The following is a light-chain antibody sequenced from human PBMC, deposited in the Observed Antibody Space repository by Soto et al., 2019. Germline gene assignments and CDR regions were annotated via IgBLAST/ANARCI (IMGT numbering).Light chain of an antibody. CDR3: QQRSNWPT. CDR2: DAS. Sequence: TQAPSTLSVSPGERATLSCRASQSVSSYLAWYQQKPGQAPRLLIYDASNRATGIPARFSGSGSGTDFTLTISSLEPEDFAVYYCQQRSNWPTFGQGTKVAIK. V-gene: IGKV3-11*01. CDR1: QSVSSY. J-gene: IGKJ1*01.